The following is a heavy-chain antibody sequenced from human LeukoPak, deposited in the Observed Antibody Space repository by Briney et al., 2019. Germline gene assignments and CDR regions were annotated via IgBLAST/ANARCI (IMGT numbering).Heavy chain of an antibody. CDR2: ITGSGAST. Sequence: GGSLRLSCAASGFTFSSYAMTWVRQAPGKGLEWVSAITGSGASTNYADSVKGRFTISRDNSKNMIYLQMNSLRAEDTAIYYCAKRSSISSGYFDFWGRGTLVTVSS. CDR3: AKRSSISSGYFDF. J-gene: IGHJ4*02. V-gene: IGHV3-23*01. CDR1: GFTFSSYA. D-gene: IGHD3-22*01.